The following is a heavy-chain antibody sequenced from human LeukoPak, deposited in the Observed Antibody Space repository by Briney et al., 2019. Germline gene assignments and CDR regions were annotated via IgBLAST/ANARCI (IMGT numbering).Heavy chain of an antibody. V-gene: IGHV3-15*01. CDR3: TAGSHTVSSSYYCGMDV. CDR1: GFTFSNAW. D-gene: IGHD4-17*01. CDR2: IKSKTDGGTP. J-gene: IGHJ6*02. Sequence: KTGGSLRLSCAASGFTFSNAWMSWVRQAPGKGLEWVGRIKSKTDGGTPDYAAPVKGGFTISGDDSKNTLYLQMNSLKTEDTAVYYCTAGSHTVSSSYYCGMDVWGQGTTVTVSS.